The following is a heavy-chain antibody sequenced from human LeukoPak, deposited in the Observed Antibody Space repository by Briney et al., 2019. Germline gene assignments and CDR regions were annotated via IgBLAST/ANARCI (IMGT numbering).Heavy chain of an antibody. CDR2: IRYDGSNK. CDR1: GFTFSSYG. Sequence: GGSLRLSCAASGFTFSSYGMHWVRQAPGKGLEWVAFIRYDGSNKYYADSVKGRFTISRDSSKNTLYLQMNSLRAEDTAVYYCAGTGGGIGSSWEYYFDYWGQGTLVTVSS. J-gene: IGHJ4*02. V-gene: IGHV3-30*02. CDR3: AGTGGGIGSSWEYYFDY. D-gene: IGHD6-13*01.